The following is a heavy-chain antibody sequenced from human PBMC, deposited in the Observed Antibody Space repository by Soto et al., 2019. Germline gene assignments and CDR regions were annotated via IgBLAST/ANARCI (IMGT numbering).Heavy chain of an antibody. CDR3: ARDQRWKYVAFDI. D-gene: IGHD1-7*01. J-gene: IGHJ3*02. CDR2: LYSTGST. V-gene: IGHV4-4*07. CDR1: GGSINTYY. Sequence: PSETLSLTCTVSGGSINTYYWSYIRQPAGKGLEWSGRLYSTGSTSYNPSLKSRVTMSVDTSKNQFSLRLISVTAADTAVYYCARDQRWKYVAFDIWGQGTMVTVSS.